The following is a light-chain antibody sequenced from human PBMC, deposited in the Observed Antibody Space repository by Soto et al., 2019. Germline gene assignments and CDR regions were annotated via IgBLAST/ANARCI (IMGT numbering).Light chain of an antibody. CDR1: QSIRGD. J-gene: IGKJ4*01. Sequence: EIVMTQSPATLSVSLGEGVTLSCRASQSIRGDLAWYQQKPGQTPRLLIYGASTRATGVPARFSGSGSGTEFTLTISSLQSEDSAVYYCQQCNNWPLTFGRGTKVEIK. V-gene: IGKV3D-15*01. CDR3: QQCNNWPLT. CDR2: GAS.